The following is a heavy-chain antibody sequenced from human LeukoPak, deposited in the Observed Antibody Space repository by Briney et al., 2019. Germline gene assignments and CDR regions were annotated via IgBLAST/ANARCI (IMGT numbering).Heavy chain of an antibody. D-gene: IGHD6-13*01. Sequence: TGGSLRLSCAASGFTFSSYAMSWVRQAPGKGLEWVSAISGSGGSTYYADSVKGRFTISRDNSKNTRYLQMNSLRDEDTAVYSCARGLLTQYSSSWYGRRGGYMGVWGKGTTVTVSS. CDR3: ARGLLTQYSSSWYGRRGGYMGV. J-gene: IGHJ6*03. V-gene: IGHV3-23*01. CDR1: GFTFSSYA. CDR2: ISGSGGST.